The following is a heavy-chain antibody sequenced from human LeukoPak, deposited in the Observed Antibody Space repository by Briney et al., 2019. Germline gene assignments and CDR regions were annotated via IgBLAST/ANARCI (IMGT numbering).Heavy chain of an antibody. CDR3: ARGPYGDYVDAFDI. V-gene: IGHV3-33*01. CDR2: IWYDGSNK. Sequence: PGGSLRLSCAASGFTFSSYGMHWVRQAPDKGLEWVAVIWYDGSNKYYADSVKGRFTISRDNSKNTLYLQMNSLRAEDTAVYYCARGPYGDYVDAFDIWGQGTMVTVSS. CDR1: GFTFSSYG. J-gene: IGHJ3*02. D-gene: IGHD4-17*01.